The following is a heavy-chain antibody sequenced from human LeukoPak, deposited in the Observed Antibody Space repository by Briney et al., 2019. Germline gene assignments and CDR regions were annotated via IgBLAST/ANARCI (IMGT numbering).Heavy chain of an antibody. CDR1: GFTFSSYG. Sequence: GGSLRLSCAASGFTFSSYGMHWVRQAPGKGLEWVSRINTDGSSTSYADSVKGRFTISRDNAKNTLYLQMNSLRAEDTAVYYCARAVRVYSSSWLFDYWGQGTLVTVSS. J-gene: IGHJ4*02. D-gene: IGHD6-13*01. CDR3: ARAVRVYSSSWLFDY. V-gene: IGHV3-74*01. CDR2: INTDGSST.